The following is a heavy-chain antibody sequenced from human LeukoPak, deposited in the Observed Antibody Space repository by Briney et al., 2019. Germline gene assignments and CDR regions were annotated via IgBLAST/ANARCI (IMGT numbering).Heavy chain of an antibody. Sequence: SETLSLTCTVSGGSISSSSYYWGWIRQPRGKGLEWIGSIYYSGSTYYNPSLKSRVTISVDTSKNQFSLKLSSVTAADTAVYYCARVTTMVRGVTDYWGQGTLVTV. V-gene: IGHV4-39*07. CDR1: GGSISSSSYY. CDR3: ARVTTMVRGVTDY. CDR2: IYYSGST. J-gene: IGHJ4*02. D-gene: IGHD3-10*01.